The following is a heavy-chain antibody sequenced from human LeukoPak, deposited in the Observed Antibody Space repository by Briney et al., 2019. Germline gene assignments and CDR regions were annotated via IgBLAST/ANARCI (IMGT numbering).Heavy chain of an antibody. CDR1: GFTFSSYW. V-gene: IGHV3-74*01. D-gene: IGHD3-10*01. Sequence: PGGSLRLSCAASGFTFSSYWMHWVRQAPGKGLVWVSRINTDGSSTTYADSVKGRFTISRDNAENTLYLQMTSLRAEDTAVYYCARDGSGNYVYNWFDPWGQGTLVTVSS. J-gene: IGHJ5*02. CDR3: ARDGSGNYVYNWFDP. CDR2: INTDGSST.